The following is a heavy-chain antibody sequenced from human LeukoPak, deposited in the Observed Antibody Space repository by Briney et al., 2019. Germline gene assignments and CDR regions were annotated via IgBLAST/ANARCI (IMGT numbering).Heavy chain of an antibody. J-gene: IGHJ1*01. Sequence: GGSLRLSCAASGFTFSSYSMNWVRQAPGKGLEWVSYISSSSSTIYYADSVKGRFTISRGNAKNSLYLQMNSLRDEDTAVYYCAKVSSTGPGGRYFQHWGQGTLVTVSS. CDR1: GFTFSSYS. CDR2: ISSSSSTI. CDR3: AKVSSTGPGGRYFQH. V-gene: IGHV3-48*02. D-gene: IGHD1-14*01.